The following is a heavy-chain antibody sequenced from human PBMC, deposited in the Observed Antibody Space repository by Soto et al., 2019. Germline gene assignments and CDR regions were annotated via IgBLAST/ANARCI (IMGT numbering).Heavy chain of an antibody. V-gene: IGHV3-23*01. CDR3: AKDLTSGISVFDY. D-gene: IGHD3-3*01. CDR1: GFTFSSYA. J-gene: IGHJ4*02. CDR2: ISGSGGST. Sequence: GWSLSLSCAASGFTFSSYAMSWVRQAPGKGLEWVSAISGSGGSTYYADSVKGRFTISRDNSKNTLYLQMNSLRAEDTAVYYCAKDLTSGISVFDYWGQGTLVTVSS.